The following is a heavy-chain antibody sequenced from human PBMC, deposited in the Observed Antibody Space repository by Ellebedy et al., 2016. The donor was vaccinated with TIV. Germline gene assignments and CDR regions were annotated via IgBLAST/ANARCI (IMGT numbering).Heavy chain of an antibody. V-gene: IGHV3-74*01. D-gene: IGHD4-17*01. CDR2: ITSDGRDA. CDR3: AKVGGTTVTTHLPGHDGFDL. Sequence: PGGSLRLSCVGSGFIFSSYWMHWVRQAPGKGLEWVSRITSDGRDATHADPVKGRFTISRDNTKNTLYLQMNSLRSEETAVYYCAKVGGTTVTTHLPGHDGFDLWGPGTMVTVS. CDR1: GFIFSSYW. J-gene: IGHJ3*01.